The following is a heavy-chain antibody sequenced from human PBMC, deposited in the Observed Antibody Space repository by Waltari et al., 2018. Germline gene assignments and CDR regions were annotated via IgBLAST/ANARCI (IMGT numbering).Heavy chain of an antibody. CDR2: INHSGST. J-gene: IGHJ4*02. Sequence: QVQLQQWGAGLLKPSETLSLTCAVYGGSFSGYYWSWIRQPPGKGLEWIGEINHSGSTNYNPSLKSRVTISVDTSKNQFSLKLSSVTAADMAVYYCARGLGGLLRGWGQGTLVTVSS. CDR3: ARGLGGLLRG. V-gene: IGHV4-34*01. D-gene: IGHD3-10*01. CDR1: GGSFSGYY.